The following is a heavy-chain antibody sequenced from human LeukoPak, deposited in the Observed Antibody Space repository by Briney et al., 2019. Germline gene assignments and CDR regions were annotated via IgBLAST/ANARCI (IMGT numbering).Heavy chain of an antibody. CDR1: GFTFSSYG. CDR3: AKDRYYYDSSGYFHY. V-gene: IGHV3-30*18. CDR2: ISYDGSNK. D-gene: IGHD3-22*01. J-gene: IGHJ4*02. Sequence: GGSLRLSCAASGFTFSSYGMHWVRQAPGKGLEWVAVISYDGSNKYYADSVKGRFTISRDNSKNTLYLQMNSLRAEDTAVYYCAKDRYYYDSSGYFHYWGQGTLVTVSS.